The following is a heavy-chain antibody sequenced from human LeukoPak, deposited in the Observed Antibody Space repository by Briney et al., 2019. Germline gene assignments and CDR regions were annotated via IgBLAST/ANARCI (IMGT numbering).Heavy chain of an antibody. CDR3: AKLAVAGTGAFDI. D-gene: IGHD6-19*01. J-gene: IGHJ3*02. V-gene: IGHV3-30*18. CDR1: AFTFSSYG. Sequence: GGSLRLSCAASAFTFSSYGMHWVRQAPGKGLEWVAVISYDGSNKYYADSVKGRFTISRHNSKNTLYLQMNSLRAEDTAVYYCAKLAVAGTGAFDIWGQGTMVTVSS. CDR2: ISYDGSNK.